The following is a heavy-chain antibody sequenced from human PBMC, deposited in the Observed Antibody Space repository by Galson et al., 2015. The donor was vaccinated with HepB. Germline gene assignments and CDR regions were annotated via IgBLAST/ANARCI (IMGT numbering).Heavy chain of an antibody. CDR3: ARGPGDGYNSFFDY. CDR1: GFTFSSYG. V-gene: IGHV3-30*03. CDR2: ISYDGSNK. Sequence: SLRLSCAASGFTFSSYGMHWVRQAPGKGLEWVAVISYDGSNKYYADSVKGRFTISRDNSKNTLYLQMNSLRAEDTAVYYCARGPGDGYNSFFDYWGQGTLVTVSS. J-gene: IGHJ4*02. D-gene: IGHD5-24*01.